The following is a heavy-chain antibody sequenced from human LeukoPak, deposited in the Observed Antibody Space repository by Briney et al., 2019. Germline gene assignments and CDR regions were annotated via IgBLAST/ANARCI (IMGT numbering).Heavy chain of an antibody. CDR3: ARDLRRSIAAAVDY. Sequence: RPGGALRLSCAASGFTFSGSAMTWVRQAPGEGLEWVSLISYSGANSYYTDSVRGRFTISRDNSKDTLFLQMNSLRDEDTAVYYCARDLRRSIAAAVDYWGQGTLVTVSS. V-gene: IGHV3-23*01. CDR2: ISYSGANS. D-gene: IGHD6-13*01. J-gene: IGHJ4*02. CDR1: GFTFSGSA.